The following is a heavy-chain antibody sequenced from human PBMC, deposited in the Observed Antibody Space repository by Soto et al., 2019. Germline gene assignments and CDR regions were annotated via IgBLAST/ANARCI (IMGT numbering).Heavy chain of an antibody. CDR2: IYYSGST. D-gene: IGHD6-19*01. CDR3: ARGGWSVDY. Sequence: SETLSLTCTFSGCSMSGHYRSWIRQPPGKGLEWIAYIYYSGSTDYNPSLKGRVTISVDTSKNQFSLRLTSVTAADTAVYYCARGGWSVDYWGQGTLVTVSS. CDR1: GCSMSGHY. J-gene: IGHJ4*02. V-gene: IGHV4-59*11.